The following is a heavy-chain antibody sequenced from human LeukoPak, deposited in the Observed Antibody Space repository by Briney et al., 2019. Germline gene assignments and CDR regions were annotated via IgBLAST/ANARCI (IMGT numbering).Heavy chain of an antibody. Sequence: GGSLRLPCAASGFTFSNAWMNWVRQAPGKGLEWVGRIKSKSDGGTTDYAAPVKGRFTISRDDSKNTLYLQMNSLRAEDTAVYYCASKGPLGYYEFDYWGQGTLVTVSS. CDR3: ASKGPLGYYEFDY. V-gene: IGHV3-15*07. D-gene: IGHD2/OR15-2a*01. CDR1: GFTFSNAW. J-gene: IGHJ4*02. CDR2: IKSKSDGGTT.